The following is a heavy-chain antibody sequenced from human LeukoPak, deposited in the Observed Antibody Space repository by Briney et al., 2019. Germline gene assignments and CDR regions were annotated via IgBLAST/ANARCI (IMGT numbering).Heavy chain of an antibody. J-gene: IGHJ4*02. Sequence: QPGGSLRLSCAGSGFTFSDYWMSWVRQAPGKGLEWVAVIWYDGSNKYYADSVKGRFTISRDNSKNTLYLQMNSLRAEDTAVYYCARDPCSGGSCYLYYWGQGTLVTVSS. CDR3: ARDPCSGGSCYLYY. D-gene: IGHD2-15*01. CDR2: IWYDGSNK. V-gene: IGHV3-33*08. CDR1: GFTFSDYW.